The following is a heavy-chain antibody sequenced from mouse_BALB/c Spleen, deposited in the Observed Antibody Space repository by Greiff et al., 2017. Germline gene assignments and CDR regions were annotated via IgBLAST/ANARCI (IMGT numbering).Heavy chain of an antibody. D-gene: IGHD1-1*01. V-gene: IGHV2-9*02. Sequence: QVQLKESGPGLVAPSQSLSITCTVSGFSLSSYGVHWVRQPPGKGLEWLGVIWAGGNTNYNSTIMSRLSISKDISKSQVFLNMNSLQTDDTAMYYGARDLAGTFAYWGQGTLVTVSA. J-gene: IGHJ3*01. CDR2: IWAGGNT. CDR3: ARDLAGTFAY. CDR1: GFSLSSYG.